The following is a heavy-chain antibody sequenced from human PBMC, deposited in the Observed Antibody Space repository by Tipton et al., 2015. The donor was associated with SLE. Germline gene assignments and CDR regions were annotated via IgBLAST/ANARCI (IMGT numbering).Heavy chain of an antibody. CDR1: GFSISSYY. Sequence: TLSLTCTVSGFSISSYYWGWIRQPPGKGLEWLGTIFHSGTTYYNPPLKSRLTLSIDTSKNQFSLKLSSVTAADTAVYYCARGSDSEYVRYFDVWGPGTLVTVSS. J-gene: IGHJ2*01. CDR2: IFHSGTT. D-gene: IGHD2/OR15-2a*01. CDR3: ARGSDSEYVRYFDV. V-gene: IGHV4-38-2*02.